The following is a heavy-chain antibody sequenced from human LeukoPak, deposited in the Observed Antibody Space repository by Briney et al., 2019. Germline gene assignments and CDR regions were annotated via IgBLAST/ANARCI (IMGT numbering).Heavy chain of an antibody. D-gene: IGHD3-16*02. CDR2: ISSSSGYI. J-gene: IGHJ4*02. CDR3: ARALITFGGVIVQSFDS. CDR1: GFTFRSYS. V-gene: IGHV3-21*01. Sequence: PGGSLRLSCPASGFTFRSYSMNWVRQAPGKGLEWVSSISSSSGYIYYADSVQGRFTISRDNAKSSLCLQMNSLRAEDTAVYYCARALITFGGVIVQSFDSWGQGTLVTVSS.